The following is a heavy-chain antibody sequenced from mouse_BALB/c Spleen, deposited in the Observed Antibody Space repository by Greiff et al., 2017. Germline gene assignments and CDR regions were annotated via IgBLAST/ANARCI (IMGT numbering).Heavy chain of an antibody. J-gene: IGHJ2*01. V-gene: IGHV2-5-1*01. CDR1: GFSLTSYG. CDR2: IWRGGST. Sequence: QVQLQQSGPSLVQPSQSLSITCTVSGFSLTSYGVHWVRQSPGKGLEWLGVIWRGGSTDYNAAFMSRLSITKDNSKSQVFFKMNSLQADDTAIYYCAKNRGDGNYVMDYWGQGTTLTVSS. CDR3: AKNRGDGNYVMDY. D-gene: IGHD2-1*01.